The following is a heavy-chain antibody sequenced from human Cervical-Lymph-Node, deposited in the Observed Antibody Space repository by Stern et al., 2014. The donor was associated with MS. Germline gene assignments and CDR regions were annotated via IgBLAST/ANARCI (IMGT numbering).Heavy chain of an antibody. CDR1: GSTSTTYY. J-gene: IGHJ4*02. CDR3: ASVTLGGEPTDY. V-gene: IGHV1-46*03. CDR2: INPSGGST. Sequence: QLQLQESGAEVKKPGASVKVSCKASGSTSTTYYMHWVRQAPGQGLEWMGIINPSGGSTTYAQKFQGRVTMTRDTSTSTVYMELSSLRSEDTAVYFCASVTLGGEPTDYWGQGTLVTVSS. D-gene: IGHD3-16*01.